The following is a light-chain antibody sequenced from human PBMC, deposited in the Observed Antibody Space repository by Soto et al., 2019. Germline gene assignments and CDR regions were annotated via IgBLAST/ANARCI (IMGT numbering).Light chain of an antibody. CDR2: GAS. Sequence: EIVLTQSPGTLSLFPGERATVPCTASQSLNFNFLGWYQKKPGQAPRLLISGASRRATGIPDRFSGAGSGTDFTLTIGRLEPEDFALYYCQQHDILPITFGQGTRLEIK. J-gene: IGKJ5*01. CDR3: QQHDILPIT. CDR1: QSLNFNF. V-gene: IGKV3-20*01.